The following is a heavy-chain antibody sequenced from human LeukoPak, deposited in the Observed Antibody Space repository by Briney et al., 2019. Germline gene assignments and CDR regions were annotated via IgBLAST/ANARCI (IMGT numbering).Heavy chain of an antibody. CDR1: GYTFTGYY. CDR3: ARGQSTQGGVLRSGYHH. CDR2: INPNSGGT. D-gene: IGHD3-22*01. Sequence: ASVKVSCKASGYTFTGYYMHWVRQAPGQGLEWMGRINPNSGGTNYAQKFQGRVTMTRDTSISTAYMELSRLRSDDTAVYYCARGQSTQGGVLRSGYHHWGQGTLVTVSS. V-gene: IGHV1-2*06. J-gene: IGHJ4*02.